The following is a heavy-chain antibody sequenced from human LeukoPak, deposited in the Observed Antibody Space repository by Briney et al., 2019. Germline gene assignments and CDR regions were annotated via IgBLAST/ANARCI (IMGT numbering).Heavy chain of an antibody. D-gene: IGHD3-10*01. CDR2: IYYSGST. Sequence: SQTLSLTCTVSGGSISSGGYYWSWIRQHPGKGLECIGYIYYSGSTYYNPSLKSRVTISVDTSKNQFSLKLSSVTAADTAVYYCARRAGRYRLLDIWGQGTMVTVSS. CDR1: GGSISSGGYY. V-gene: IGHV4-31*03. J-gene: IGHJ3*02. CDR3: ARRAGRYRLLDI.